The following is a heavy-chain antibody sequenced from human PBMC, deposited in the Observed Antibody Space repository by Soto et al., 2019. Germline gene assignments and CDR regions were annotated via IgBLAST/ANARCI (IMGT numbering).Heavy chain of an antibody. J-gene: IGHJ6*02. CDR3: ATTMVREYGMDV. CDR2: IYYSGST. V-gene: IGHV4-39*01. Sequence: SETLSLTCTVSGGSISSSIYYWGWIRQPPGKGLEWIGSIYYSGSTYYNPSLKSRVTVSVDTSKNQFSLKLSSVTAADTAVYYCATTMVREYGMDVWGQGTTVTVSS. CDR1: GGSISSSIYY. D-gene: IGHD3-10*01.